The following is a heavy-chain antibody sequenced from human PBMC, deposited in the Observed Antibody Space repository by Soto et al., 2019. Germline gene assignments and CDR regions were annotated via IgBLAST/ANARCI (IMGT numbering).Heavy chain of an antibody. D-gene: IGHD2-15*01. Sequence: GGSLRLSCAASGFTFSSYAMHWVRQAPGKGLEWVAVISYDGSNKYYADSVKGRFTISRDNSKNTLYLQMNGLRAEDTAVYYCARDMGDSGGQYYYYYGMDVWGQGTTVTVS. CDR2: ISYDGSNK. J-gene: IGHJ6*02. V-gene: IGHV3-30-3*01. CDR1: GFTFSSYA. CDR3: ARDMGDSGGQYYYYYGMDV.